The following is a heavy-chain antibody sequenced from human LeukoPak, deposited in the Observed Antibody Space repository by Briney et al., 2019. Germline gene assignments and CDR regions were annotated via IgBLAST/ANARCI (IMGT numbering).Heavy chain of an antibody. CDR3: ARGLQIFDF. CDR1: GGSISSGSYY. V-gene: IGHV4-31*03. J-gene: IGHJ4*02. CDR2: IYYSGST. Sequence: SQTLFLTCTVSGGSISSGSYYWNWIRQHPGKGLEWIGYIYYSGSTYYNPSLKSRVTISVDTSKNQFSLKLSSVTAADTAVYYCARGLQIFDFWGQGTLVTVSS.